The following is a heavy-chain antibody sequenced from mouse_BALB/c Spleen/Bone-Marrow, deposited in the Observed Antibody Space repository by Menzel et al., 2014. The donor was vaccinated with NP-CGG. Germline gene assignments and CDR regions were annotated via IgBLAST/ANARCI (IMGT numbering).Heavy chain of an antibody. CDR3: ASYGGGAMDY. CDR1: GFSLTSYG. Sequence: VQRVESGPGLVAPSQSLSITCTVSGFSLTSYGVHWVRQPPGKGLEWLGVIWAGGSTNYNSALMSRLSINKDNSKSQVFLKMNSLQTEGTAMYYCASYGGGAMDYWGQGTSVTVSS. D-gene: IGHD1-1*02. V-gene: IGHV2-9*02. CDR2: IWAGGST. J-gene: IGHJ4*01.